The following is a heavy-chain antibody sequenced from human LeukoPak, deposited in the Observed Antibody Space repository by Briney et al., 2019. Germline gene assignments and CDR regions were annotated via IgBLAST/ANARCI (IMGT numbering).Heavy chain of an antibody. CDR2: INPSGGST. CDR1: GYTFASYY. J-gene: IGHJ6*03. V-gene: IGHV1-46*01. Sequence: ASVTVSCKASGYTFASYYMHWVRQAPGQGLEWMGIINPSGGSTSYAQKFQGRVTMTRDMSTSTVYMELSSLRSEDTAVYYCARRETYYYYMDVWGKGTTVTVSS. CDR3: ARRETYYYYMDV.